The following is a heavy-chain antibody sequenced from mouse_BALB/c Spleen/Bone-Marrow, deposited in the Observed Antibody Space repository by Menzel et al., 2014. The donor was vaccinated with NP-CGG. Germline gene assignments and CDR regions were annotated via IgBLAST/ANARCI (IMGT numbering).Heavy chain of an antibody. CDR2: IYPGSGST. V-gene: IGHV1S22*01. CDR3: TSWDY. J-gene: IGHJ2*01. Sequence: LQQSGSELVRPGASVKLSCKASGYTFTSYWMHWVEQRHGQGLEWIGNIYPGSGSTNYDEKFKSKGTLTVDTSSSTASMHLSSLTSEDSAVYYYTSWDYWGQGTTLTVSS. CDR1: GYTFTSYW.